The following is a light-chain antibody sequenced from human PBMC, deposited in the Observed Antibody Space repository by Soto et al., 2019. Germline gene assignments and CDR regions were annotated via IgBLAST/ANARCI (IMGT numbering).Light chain of an antibody. CDR2: DAS. Sequence: DIQMTQSPSTLSASVGDRVTITCRASQSISSWLAWYQQKPGKAPKLLIYDASSLESGVPSRFSGSGSGTEFTLTISSLQPDDFATYYCQQYNSYSGITFGPGTKVDI. CDR3: QQYNSYSGIT. CDR1: QSISSW. V-gene: IGKV1-5*01. J-gene: IGKJ3*01.